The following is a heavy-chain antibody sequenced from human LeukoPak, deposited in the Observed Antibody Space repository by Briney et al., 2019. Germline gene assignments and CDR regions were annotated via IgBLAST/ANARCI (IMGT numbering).Heavy chain of an antibody. J-gene: IGHJ4*02. CDR1: GFTFSSYW. Sequence: PGGSLRLSCAASGFTFSSYWMSWVRQAPGKGLEWVANIKQDGSEKYYVDSVKGRFTISRDNAKNSLYLQMNSLRAEDTAVYYCARDMGELSLYQFAIDYWGQGTLVTVSS. CDR2: IKQDGSEK. D-gene: IGHD3-16*02. CDR3: ARDMGELSLYQFAIDY. V-gene: IGHV3-7*01.